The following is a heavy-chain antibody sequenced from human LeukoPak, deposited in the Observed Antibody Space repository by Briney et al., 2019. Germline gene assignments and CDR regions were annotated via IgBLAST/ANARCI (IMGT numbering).Heavy chain of an antibody. CDR3: ARASNPWLQLT. D-gene: IGHD5-24*01. V-gene: IGHV3-11*01. CDR2: ISSRGSTI. CDR1: GFTFSDYA. J-gene: IGHJ5*02. Sequence: GGSLTLSCTASGFTFSDYAINWVRQAPRQGLEWVSYISSRGSTINYADSVKGRFTISRDNAKNSLYLQMNSLRAEDTAVYYCARASNPWLQLTWGQGTLVTVSS.